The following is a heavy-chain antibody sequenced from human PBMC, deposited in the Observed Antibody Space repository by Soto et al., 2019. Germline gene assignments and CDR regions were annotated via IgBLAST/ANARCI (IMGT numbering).Heavy chain of an antibody. V-gene: IGHV4-4*02. CDR2: MWPSGGT. CDR3: ARCLHCSNGGRFDP. D-gene: IGHD2-8*01. Sequence: SETLSLTCAVSGVSLGSPNWWTWVRTAPGKGLEWIGEMWPSGGTTYNPSLRNRVTISVDNSKNHLSLTLTSVTAADTAIYYCARCLHCSNGGRFDPWGQGALVTVSS. CDR1: GVSLGSPNW. J-gene: IGHJ5*02.